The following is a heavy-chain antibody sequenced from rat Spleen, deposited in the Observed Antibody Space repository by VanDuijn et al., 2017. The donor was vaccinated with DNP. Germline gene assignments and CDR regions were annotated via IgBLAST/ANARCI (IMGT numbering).Heavy chain of an antibody. D-gene: IGHD1-11*01. CDR3: ARGGRSYFDY. V-gene: IGHV5-7*01. CDR2: ISSSGSRT. CDR1: GFTFSNYY. J-gene: IGHJ2*01. Sequence: EVQLVESGGGLVQPGRSLKVSCAVSGFTFSNYYMAWVRQAPKKGLEWVATISSSGSRTSSPDSVKGRFTISRDNAKNTLYLQMNSLRSEDTATYYCARGGRSYFDYWGQGVMVTVSS.